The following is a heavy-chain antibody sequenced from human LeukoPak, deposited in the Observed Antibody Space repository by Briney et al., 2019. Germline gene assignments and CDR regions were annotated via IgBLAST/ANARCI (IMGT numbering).Heavy chain of an antibody. CDR3: ARDRGSLDEFDY. V-gene: IGHV1-18*01. CDR2: ISAYNGNT. D-gene: IGHD3-10*01. J-gene: IGHJ4*02. CDR1: GYTLTELS. Sequence: ASVKVSCKVSGYTLTELSMHWVRQAPGKGLEWMGWISAYNGNTNYAQKLQGRVTMTTDTSTSTAYMELRSLRSDDTAVYYCARDRGSLDEFDYWGQGTLVTVSS.